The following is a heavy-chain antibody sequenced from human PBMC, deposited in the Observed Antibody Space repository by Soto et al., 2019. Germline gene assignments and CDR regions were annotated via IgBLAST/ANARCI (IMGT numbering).Heavy chain of an antibody. Sequence: VKVSCKASGFTFTNSAVQWVRQARGQRLEWIGWIVVGSGNTNYAQKFQERVTTTRDMSTTTAYMELSSLRSEDTAVYYCATDKGDSYGYGNYWGQGTLVTVSS. J-gene: IGHJ4*02. D-gene: IGHD5-18*01. CDR3: ATDKGDSYGYGNY. CDR2: IVVGSGNT. CDR1: GFTFTNSA. V-gene: IGHV1-58*01.